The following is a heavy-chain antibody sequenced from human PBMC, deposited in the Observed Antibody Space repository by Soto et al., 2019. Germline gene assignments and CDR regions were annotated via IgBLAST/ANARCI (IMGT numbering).Heavy chain of an antibody. CDR2: IMPVIAKT. CDR3: AGGELGLDTHFLYGMGV. Sequence: QVQLVQSGAEVKKPGSSVRVSCKAFGRTLSSYTVSWVRQAPGQGLEWMGRIMPVIAKTNYAQKFQGRFTITGDKAPKTANIDQRRRRSGGTAGFFCAGGELGLDTHFLYGMGVWGQGTPGTGSS. D-gene: IGHD1-7*01. V-gene: IGHV1-69*02. CDR1: GRTLSSYT. J-gene: IGHJ6*02.